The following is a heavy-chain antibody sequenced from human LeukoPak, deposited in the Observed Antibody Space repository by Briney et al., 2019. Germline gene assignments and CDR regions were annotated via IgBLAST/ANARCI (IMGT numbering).Heavy chain of an antibody. V-gene: IGHV3-33*01. J-gene: IGHJ5*01. CDR2: VWFDGSYE. CDR3: ARDGSGLAVRGWLDF. D-gene: IGHD3-10*01. Sequence: HSGGSLRLSCVASGFIFNKYGVHWVRQAPGKGLEWVAVVWFDGSYEYYGDSVKGRLAISRDNAKNTVNLQMNSLRVEDTAVYYCARDGSGLAVRGWLDFWGQGTLVTVSS. CDR1: GFIFNKYG.